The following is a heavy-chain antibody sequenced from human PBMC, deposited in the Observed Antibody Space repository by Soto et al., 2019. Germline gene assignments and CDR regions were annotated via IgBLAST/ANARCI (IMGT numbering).Heavy chain of an antibody. V-gene: IGHV1-18*01. Sequence: ASVKVSCKASGYTFTSYGISWVRQAPGQGLEWMGWISAYNGNTNYAQKLQGRVTMTTDTSTSTAYMELRSLRSDDTAVYYCTRDSSGYFAPDYWGQGTLVTVSS. D-gene: IGHD3-22*01. J-gene: IGHJ4*02. CDR3: TRDSSGYFAPDY. CDR2: ISAYNGNT. CDR1: GYTFTSYG.